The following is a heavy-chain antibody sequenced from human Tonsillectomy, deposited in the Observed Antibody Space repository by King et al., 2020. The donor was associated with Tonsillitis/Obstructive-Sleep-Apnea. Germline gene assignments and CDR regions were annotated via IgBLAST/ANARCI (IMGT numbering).Heavy chain of an antibody. J-gene: IGHJ4*02. CDR3: AKDWLELRPFDY. D-gene: IGHD1-7*01. CDR2: ICGRGGST. CDR1: GFTFSSYA. V-gene: IGHV3-23*04. Sequence: VQLVESGGGLVQPGGSLRLSCAASGFTFSSYAMNWGRQAPGKGLEWVYAICGRGGSTYYDDSVKGRLTISRDNSKNTLYLQMNSLRAEYTAVYYCAKDWLELRPFDYWGQGTLVTVSS.